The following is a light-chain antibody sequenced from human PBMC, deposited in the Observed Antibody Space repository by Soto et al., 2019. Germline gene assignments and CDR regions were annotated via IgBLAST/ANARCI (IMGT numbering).Light chain of an antibody. Sequence: EIVVTQSPATLSVSPGERATLSCRASQSVDNKLAWYQQKPGQAPRLLIYYAYTRATGVPARFSGSGSGTEFTRTISSLQSEDFAVYYCQHHNDWVKAFGQGTKLEI. J-gene: IGKJ2*01. CDR2: YAY. V-gene: IGKV3D-15*01. CDR3: QHHNDWVKA. CDR1: QSVDNK.